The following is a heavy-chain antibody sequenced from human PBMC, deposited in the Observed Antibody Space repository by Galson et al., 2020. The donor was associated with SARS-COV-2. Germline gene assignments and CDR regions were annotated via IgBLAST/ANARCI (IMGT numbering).Heavy chain of an antibody. D-gene: IGHD3-3*01. V-gene: IGHV4-59*13. CDR3: VRAAQTYYDFWSGYYNAPHFDY. CDR2: IYYSGST. CDR1: GGSISSYY. Sequence: SETLSLTCTVSGGSISSYYWSWIRQPPGKGLEWIGYIYYSGSTTYNPSLKSRVTISVDTSKNQFSLKLSSVTAADTAVYYCVRAAQTYYDFWSGYYNAPHFDYWGQGTLVTVSS. J-gene: IGHJ4*02.